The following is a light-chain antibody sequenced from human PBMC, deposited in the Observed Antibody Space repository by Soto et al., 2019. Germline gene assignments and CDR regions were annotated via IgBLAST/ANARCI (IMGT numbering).Light chain of an antibody. V-gene: IGKV3-20*01. CDR3: QQYSSSPTT. J-gene: IGKJ1*01. CDR1: NSISNNY. Sequence: DTVLTQSPGTLALSPGERATLSCRASNSISNNYLAWYQQKPGQAPRLLIYGASRRATGIPDRFSGSGSRTDFTLTVSRLDPDDFAVYYCQQYSSSPTTFGQGTKVEIK. CDR2: GAS.